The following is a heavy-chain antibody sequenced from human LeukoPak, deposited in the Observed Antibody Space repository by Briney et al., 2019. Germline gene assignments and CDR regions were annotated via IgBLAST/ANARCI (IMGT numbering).Heavy chain of an antibody. CDR3: ALLREDDRNPVGWFDP. V-gene: IGHV5-51*01. CDR1: GYSFSNYW. CDR2: IYPGDSHT. J-gene: IGHJ5*02. D-gene: IGHD3-9*01. Sequence: GESLKISCNGSGYSFSNYWVGWVRQKSGKGLEWMGIIYPGDSHTRYSPSFQGQVTISLDESISTAYLQWTSLKASDTAMYYCALLREDDRNPVGWFDPWGQGTLVTVSS.